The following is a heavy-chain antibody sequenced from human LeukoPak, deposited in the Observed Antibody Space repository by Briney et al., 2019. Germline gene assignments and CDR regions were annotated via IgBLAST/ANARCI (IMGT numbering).Heavy chain of an antibody. Sequence: SETLSLTCTVSGGSISSSSYYWGWIRQPPGKGLEWIGSIYYSGSTYYNPSLKSRVTISVDASKNQFSLKLSSVTAADTAVYYCARDSYSYGPNWYFDLWGRGTLVTVSS. D-gene: IGHD5-18*01. CDR1: GGSISSSSYY. CDR2: IYYSGST. CDR3: ARDSYSYGPNWYFDL. J-gene: IGHJ2*01. V-gene: IGHV4-39*07.